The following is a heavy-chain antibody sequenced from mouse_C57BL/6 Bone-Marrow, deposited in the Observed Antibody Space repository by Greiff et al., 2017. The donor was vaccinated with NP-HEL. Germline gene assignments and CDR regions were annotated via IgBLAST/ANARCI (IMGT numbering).Heavy chain of an antibody. CDR3: ANEEYDATSWCAY. CDR2: IDPANGNT. J-gene: IGHJ3*01. V-gene: IGHV14-3*01. CDR1: GFNIKNTY. D-gene: IGHD2-3*01. Sequence: VQLQQSVAELVRPGASVKLSCTASGFNIKNTYMHWVTQRPEQGLAWIGRIDPANGNTKYAPKFPGKATITADTSSNTAYLQLSSLTSEDTAIYYCANEEYDATSWCAYWGQGTLVTVSA.